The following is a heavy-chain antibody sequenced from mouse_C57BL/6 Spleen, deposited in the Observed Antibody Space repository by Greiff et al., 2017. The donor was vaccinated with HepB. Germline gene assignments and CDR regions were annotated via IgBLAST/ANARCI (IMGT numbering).Heavy chain of an antibody. Sequence: VQLQQSGAELVKPGASVKMSCKASGYTFTSYWITWVKQRPGQGLEWIGDIYPGSGSTNYNEKFKSKATLTVDTSSSTAYMQISSLTSEDSAFYYCARAYYGSSSYAMDYWGQGTSVTVSS. D-gene: IGHD1-1*01. CDR3: ARAYYGSSSYAMDY. CDR1: GYTFTSYW. V-gene: IGHV1-55*01. CDR2: IYPGSGST. J-gene: IGHJ4*01.